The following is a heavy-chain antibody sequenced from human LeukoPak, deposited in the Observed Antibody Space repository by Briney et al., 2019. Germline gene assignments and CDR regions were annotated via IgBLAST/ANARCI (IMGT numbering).Heavy chain of an antibody. V-gene: IGHV4-39*01. J-gene: IGHJ3*02. CDR1: GGSISSSRYY. CDR3: ATPYSGGYHGLDI. CDR2: IYYSGSI. D-gene: IGHD1-26*01. Sequence: SETLSLTCTVSGGSISSSRYYWGWIRQPPGTGLEWIGSIYYSGSIYYNPSLRSRVTISVDTSRNQFSLKLSSVTAADTAVYYCATPYSGGYHGLDIWGQGTMITVSS.